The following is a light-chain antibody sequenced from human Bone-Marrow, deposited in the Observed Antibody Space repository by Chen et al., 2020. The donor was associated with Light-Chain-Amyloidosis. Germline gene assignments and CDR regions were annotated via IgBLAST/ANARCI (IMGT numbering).Light chain of an antibody. J-gene: IGLJ3*02. CDR2: DDS. Sequence: SYVLTQPSSVSVAPGQTATIACGGNNIGSTSVHWYQQTPGPAPLLVVYDDSDRPSGITERLSGYKSGNTATLTISRVEAGDEADDYCQVWDRSSDRPVFGGGTKLTVL. CDR3: QVWDRSSDRPV. CDR1: NIGSTS. V-gene: IGLV3-21*02.